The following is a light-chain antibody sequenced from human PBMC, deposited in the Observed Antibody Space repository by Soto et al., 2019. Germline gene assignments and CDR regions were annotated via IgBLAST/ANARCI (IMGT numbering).Light chain of an antibody. J-gene: IGLJ3*02. CDR2: GNS. CDR3: QSYDSSLSGGV. V-gene: IGLV1-40*01. CDR1: SSNIGAGYD. Sequence: QSVLTQPPSVSGAPGQRVTISCTGSSSNIGAGYDVHWYQQLPGTAPPLLIYGNSNRPSGVPDRFSGSKSGTSASLAITGLQAEDEADYYCQSYDSSLSGGVFGGGTKLTVL.